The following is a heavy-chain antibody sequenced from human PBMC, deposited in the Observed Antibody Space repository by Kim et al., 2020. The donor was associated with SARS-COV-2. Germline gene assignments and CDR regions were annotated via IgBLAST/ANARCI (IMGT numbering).Heavy chain of an antibody. CDR3: ARVPTGDAFFDY. J-gene: IGHJ4*02. V-gene: IGHV3-33*01. Sequence: YYADSLKGRFTISRDNSKNTLYLQMNSLRAEDTALYYCARVPTGDAFFDYWGQGTLVTVSS. D-gene: IGHD2-21*02.